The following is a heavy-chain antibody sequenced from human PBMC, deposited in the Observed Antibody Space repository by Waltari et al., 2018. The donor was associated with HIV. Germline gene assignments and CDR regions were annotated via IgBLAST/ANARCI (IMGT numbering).Heavy chain of an antibody. CDR2: IKQDGGEI. Sequence: EVQLVESGGDLVQPGGSLRLPCAASGFTFSNYWMTWVRQAPGKGLDWVASIKQDGGEIFYVGSVKGRFTISRDNARNSLYLQMNSLRAEDTAVYYCARRVGTGYFDYWGQGILVTVSS. D-gene: IGHD1-26*01. CDR1: GFTFSNYW. J-gene: IGHJ4*02. CDR3: ARRVGTGYFDY. V-gene: IGHV3-7*01.